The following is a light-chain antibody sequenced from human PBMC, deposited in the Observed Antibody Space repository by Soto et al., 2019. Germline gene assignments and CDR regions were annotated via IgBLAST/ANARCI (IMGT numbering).Light chain of an antibody. CDR2: DVN. V-gene: IGLV2-8*01. CDR3: SSYTGTNVI. J-gene: IGLJ2*01. Sequence: QSALTQPPSASGSPGQSVTISCIGTLSDVGGQNLVSWYRQDPGKAPKLIIYDVNQRPSGVPDRFSGSKSGSTASLTVSGLQAEDEANYYCSSYTGTNVIFGGGTKLTVL. CDR1: LSDVGGQNL.